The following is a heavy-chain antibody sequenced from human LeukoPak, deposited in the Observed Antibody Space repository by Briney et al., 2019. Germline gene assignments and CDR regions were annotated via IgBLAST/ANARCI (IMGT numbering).Heavy chain of an antibody. CDR2: ISGSGGST. J-gene: IGHJ3*02. CDR3: AKSPSGWYPFDAFDI. D-gene: IGHD6-19*01. Sequence: PGGSLRLSCAASGFTFSSYAMSWVRQAPGKGLEWVSAISGSGGSTYSADSVKGRFTISRDNSKNTLYLQMNSMRAEDTAVHYCAKSPSGWYPFDAFDIWGQGTMVTVSS. CDR1: GFTFSSYA. V-gene: IGHV3-23*01.